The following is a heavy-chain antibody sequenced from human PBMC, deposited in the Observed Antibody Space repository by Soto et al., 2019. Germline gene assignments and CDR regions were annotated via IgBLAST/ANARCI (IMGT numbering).Heavy chain of an antibody. Sequence: QVQLVQSGAEVKKPGSSVKVSCKASGGTFSSYTISWVRQAPGQGLEWMGRIIPILGIANYAQKFQGRVTITADKSTSTAYMELSSLRSEDTAVYYCGRGQFDSSGYYYDAFDIWGQGTMVTVSS. J-gene: IGHJ3*02. CDR2: IIPILGIA. V-gene: IGHV1-69*02. CDR3: GRGQFDSSGYYYDAFDI. CDR1: GGTFSSYT. D-gene: IGHD3-22*01.